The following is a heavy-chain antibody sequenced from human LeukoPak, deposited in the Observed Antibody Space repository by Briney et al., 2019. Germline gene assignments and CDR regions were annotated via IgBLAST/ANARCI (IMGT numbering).Heavy chain of an antibody. J-gene: IGHJ4*02. D-gene: IGHD7-27*01. CDR1: GFTFSSYW. CDR3: TTDVQTGQFDY. Sequence: GGSLRLSCAASGFTFSSYWMNWARQAPGKGLEWVGRIKSKTDGGTTDYAAPVKGRFTISRNDSKNTLYLQMNSLKTEDTAVYYCTTDVQTGQFDYWGQGTLVTVSS. V-gene: IGHV3-15*01. CDR2: IKSKTDGGTT.